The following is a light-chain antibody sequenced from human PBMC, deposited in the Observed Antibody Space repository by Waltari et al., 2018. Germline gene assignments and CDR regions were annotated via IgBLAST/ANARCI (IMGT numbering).Light chain of an antibody. CDR3: QKYDSLPAT. V-gene: IGKV3-20*01. CDR2: HAS. J-gene: IGKJ1*01. Sequence: SGRASQSVSKYLAWYQQEPGQAPRLLIYHASSRATGIPDRFSGSGFGTDFSLTISRLEPEDFAVYYCQKYDSLPATFGQGTKVEIK. CDR1: QSVSKY.